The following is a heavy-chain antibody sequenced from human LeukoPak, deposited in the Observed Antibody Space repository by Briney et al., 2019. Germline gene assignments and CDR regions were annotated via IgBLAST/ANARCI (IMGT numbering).Heavy chain of an antibody. J-gene: IGHJ4*02. CDR3: AKGIGSESDF. V-gene: IGHV3-30*18. D-gene: IGHD2-21*01. Sequence: GGPLRLSCAGSGFTFSHYGMHWVRQAPGQGLEWVAVISHDGSHKNYADSVKGRFSISRDNSKDTLYLQLNSLRAEDTAAYYCAKGIGSESDFWGQGTLVTVSS. CDR2: ISHDGSHK. CDR1: GFTFSHYG.